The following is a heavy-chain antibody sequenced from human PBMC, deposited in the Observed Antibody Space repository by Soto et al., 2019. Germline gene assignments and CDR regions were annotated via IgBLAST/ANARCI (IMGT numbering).Heavy chain of an antibody. V-gene: IGHV1-69*12. CDR2: IIPIFGTA. D-gene: IGHD1-26*01. J-gene: IGHJ4*02. Sequence: QVQLVQSGAEVKKPGSSVKVSCKASGGTFSSYAISWVRQAPGQGLEWMGGIIPIFGTANYAQKFQGRVTITADESTSTAYMEPSSLTSEDTAVYYCARGCDKLSYDGYFDYWGQGTLVTVSS. CDR3: ARGCDKLSYDGYFDY. CDR1: GGTFSSYA.